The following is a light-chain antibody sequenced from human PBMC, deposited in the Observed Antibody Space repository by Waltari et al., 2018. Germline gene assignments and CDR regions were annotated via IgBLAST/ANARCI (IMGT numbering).Light chain of an antibody. CDR3: QQSYSTPPLT. CDR1: QFVSSY. CDR2: ATA. J-gene: IGKJ4*01. V-gene: IGKV1-39*01. Sequence: DIQMTQSPSSLSASIGDRVTISCRASQFVSSYLNWFQQKPGKAPKLLIYATASLQSGVPSRFSGSGSGTDFTLTISSLQPEDFATYYCQQSYSTPPLTFGGGTKVEIK.